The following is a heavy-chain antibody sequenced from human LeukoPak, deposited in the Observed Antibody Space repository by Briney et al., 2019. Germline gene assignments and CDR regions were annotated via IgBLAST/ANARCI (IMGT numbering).Heavy chain of an antibody. CDR2: INHSGST. Sequence: SETLSLTCTVPAYSIRSGYFWGWIRQPPGKGLEWIGEINHSGSTNYNPSLKSRVTISVDTTKNQFSLKLSSVTAADTAVYYCARVQVLRFLEWRTARFVGWFDPWGRGTLVTVSS. CDR3: ARVQVLRFLEWRTARFVGWFDP. V-gene: IGHV4-38-2*02. CDR1: AYSIRSGYF. D-gene: IGHD3-3*01. J-gene: IGHJ2*01.